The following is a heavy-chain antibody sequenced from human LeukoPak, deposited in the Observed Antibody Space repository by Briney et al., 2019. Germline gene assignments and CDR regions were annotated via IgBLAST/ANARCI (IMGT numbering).Heavy chain of an antibody. D-gene: IGHD2-21*02. CDR3: SRQIGEVTDKMYYYYYLDV. Sequence: ASVKVSCKASGYTFTGYYMHWVRQAPGQGLEWMGIINPSGSKTYYAQKFQGRVTMTRDMSTSTVYMELNSLQTDDTAVYYCSRQIGEVTDKMYYYYYLDVWGKGTTVTVSS. V-gene: IGHV1-46*03. J-gene: IGHJ6*03. CDR1: GYTFTGYY. CDR2: INPSGSKT.